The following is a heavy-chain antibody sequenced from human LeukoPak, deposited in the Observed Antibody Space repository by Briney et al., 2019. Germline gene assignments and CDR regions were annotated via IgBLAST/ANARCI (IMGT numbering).Heavy chain of an antibody. D-gene: IGHD3-10*01. V-gene: IGHV3-23*01. Sequence: GGSLRLSCAASGFPFSDYAMAWVRQTPGKGLEWVSVISGGGDSVDYADSMKGRITISRDNSKNTLYLQMYSLRAEDTALYYCAKGSSGSFYSHFDYWGQGTLVTVSS. J-gene: IGHJ4*02. CDR3: AKGSSGSFYSHFDY. CDR1: GFPFSDYA. CDR2: ISGGGDSV.